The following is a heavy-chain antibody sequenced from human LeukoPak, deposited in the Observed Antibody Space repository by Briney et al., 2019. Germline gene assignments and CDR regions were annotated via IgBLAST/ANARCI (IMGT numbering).Heavy chain of an antibody. CDR1: GFTFSSYW. D-gene: IGHD2-15*01. CDR3: ASLGYCSGGSCDY. CDR2: INSDGSST. V-gene: IGHV3-74*01. Sequence: GGSLRLSCAASGFTFSSYWMHWVRQAPGKGLVWVSRINSDGSSTSYSDSVKGRFTISRDNAKNTLYLQMNSLRAEDTAVYYCASLGYCSGGSCDYWGQGTLVTVSS. J-gene: IGHJ4*02.